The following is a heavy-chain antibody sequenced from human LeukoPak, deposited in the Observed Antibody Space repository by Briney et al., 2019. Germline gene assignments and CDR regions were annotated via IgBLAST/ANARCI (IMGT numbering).Heavy chain of an antibody. CDR2: INWNGGST. CDR3: ARHPYCSGGSCYPPNYYYYYYMDV. Sequence: GGSLRLSCAASGFTFDDYGMSWVRQAPGKGLEWVSGINWNGGSTGYADSVKGRFTISRDNAKNSLYLQMNSLRAEDTALYYCARHPYCSGGSCYPPNYYYYYYMDVWGKGTTVTVSS. CDR1: GFTFDDYG. V-gene: IGHV3-20*04. D-gene: IGHD2-15*01. J-gene: IGHJ6*03.